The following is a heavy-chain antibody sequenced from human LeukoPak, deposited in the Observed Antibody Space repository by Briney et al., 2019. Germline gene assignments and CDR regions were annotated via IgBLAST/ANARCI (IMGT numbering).Heavy chain of an antibody. J-gene: IGHJ5*02. Sequence: SETLSLTCAVYGGSSSGYYWSWIRQPPGKGLEWIGEINHSGSTNYNPSLKSRVTISVDTSKNQFSLKLNSVTAADTAVYYCARSPENSGPWGQGTLVTVSS. D-gene: IGHD1-7*01. CDR1: GGSSSGYY. CDR3: ARSPENSGP. CDR2: INHSGST. V-gene: IGHV4-34*01.